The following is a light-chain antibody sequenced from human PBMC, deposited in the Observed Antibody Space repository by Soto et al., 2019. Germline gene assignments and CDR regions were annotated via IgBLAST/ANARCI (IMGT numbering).Light chain of an antibody. CDR2: KAS. V-gene: IGKV1-5*03. CDR3: QQSFT. CDR1: QSISSW. J-gene: IGKJ3*01. Sequence: DIQMTQSPSTLSASVGDRVTITRRASQSISSWLAWSQQKPGKAPKLLIYKASTLESGVPSRVSGSGSGTEFTLTISSLQADDVATYYCQQSFTVGPGTKVDIK.